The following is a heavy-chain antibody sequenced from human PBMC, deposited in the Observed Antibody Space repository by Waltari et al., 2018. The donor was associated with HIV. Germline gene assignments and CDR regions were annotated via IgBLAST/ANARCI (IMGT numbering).Heavy chain of an antibody. CDR2: SNGDGNDS. CDR3: VGGGGWLIDY. CDR1: TSSFSTDW. J-gene: IGHJ4*02. D-gene: IGHD6-19*01. Sequence: EVQLLESGGGLVQPGGSLRLACTASTSSFSTDWMKWIRQAPGKGLLWGSYSNGDGNDSDYADSVKGRFAISRDNAKKTLYLEMNSLRAEDTAVYYCVGGGGWLIDYWGQGTLVTVSS. V-gene: IGHV3-74*01.